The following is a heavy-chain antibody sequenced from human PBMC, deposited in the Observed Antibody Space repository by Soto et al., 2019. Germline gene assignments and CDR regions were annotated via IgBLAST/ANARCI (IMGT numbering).Heavy chain of an antibody. J-gene: IGHJ6*01. CDR1: GVSISSYY. CDR3: AREGVPSIWYKNYGMDG. CDR2: IYYSGST. D-gene: IGHD6-13*01. Sequence: QVQLQESGPGLVKPSETLYLTCTVSGVSISSYYWSWILQPPGKGLEWIGYIYYSGSTNYNPSLKSRVTISVVTSKTQFSLKLSSVTAADTAVYYCAREGVPSIWYKNYGMDGWGQGTTVTVSS. V-gene: IGHV4-59*01.